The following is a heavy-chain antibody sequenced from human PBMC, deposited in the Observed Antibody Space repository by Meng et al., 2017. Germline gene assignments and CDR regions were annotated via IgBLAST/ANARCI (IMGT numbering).Heavy chain of an antibody. CDR3: ARILSYYYDSSGIEYYFDY. Sequence: SGPTLVKPTHTLTLTCTFSGFSLSTSGMCLSWVRQPPGKALEWLALIDWDDDKYYSTSLKTRLTISKDTSKNQVVLTMTNMDPVDTATYYCARILSYYYDSSGIEYYFDYWGQGTLVTVSS. V-gene: IGHV2-70*20. D-gene: IGHD3-22*01. J-gene: IGHJ4*02. CDR2: IDWDDDK. CDR1: GFSLSTSGMC.